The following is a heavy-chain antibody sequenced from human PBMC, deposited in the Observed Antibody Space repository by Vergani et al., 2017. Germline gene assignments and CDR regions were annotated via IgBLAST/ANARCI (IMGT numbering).Heavy chain of an antibody. CDR1: GFTFNSYG. Sequence: VQLVESGGGVVQPGGSLRLSCAASGFTFNSYGMHWVRQAPGKGLEWVANIKQDGSEKYYVDSVKGRFTISRDNAKNSLYLQMNSLRAEDTAVYYCARDRDSEGLDPWGQGTLVTVSS. D-gene: IGHD2-21*02. CDR2: IKQDGSEK. V-gene: IGHV3-7*01. CDR3: ARDRDSEGLDP. J-gene: IGHJ5*02.